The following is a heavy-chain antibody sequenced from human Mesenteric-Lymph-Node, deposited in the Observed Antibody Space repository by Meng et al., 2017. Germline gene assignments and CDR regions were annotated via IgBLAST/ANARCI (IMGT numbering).Heavy chain of an antibody. CDR1: GFTFASYS. Sequence: GESLKISCAASGFTFASYSLSWIRQAPGKGLEWVSSVTQSATRYAESVKGRFIVSRDNSKNTIYLQMNNLRGEDTAVYCCAKDRKPDGLWPIDYWGQGTLVTVSS. J-gene: IGHJ4*02. V-gene: IGHV3-23*01. CDR2: VTQSAT. CDR3: AKDRKPDGLWPIDY. D-gene: IGHD1-14*01.